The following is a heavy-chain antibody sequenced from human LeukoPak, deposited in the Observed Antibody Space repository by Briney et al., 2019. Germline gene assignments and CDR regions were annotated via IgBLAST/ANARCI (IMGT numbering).Heavy chain of an antibody. CDR3: ARDDSSGYWDY. Sequence: PGGSLRLSCAASGFTFSSYAMHWVRQAPGKGLEWVAVISYDGSNKYYADSVKGRFTISRDNSKNTLYLQMNSLRAEDTAVYYCARDDSSGYWDYWGQGTLVTVSS. V-gene: IGHV3-30-3*01. D-gene: IGHD3-22*01. CDR1: GFTFSSYA. CDR2: ISYDGSNK. J-gene: IGHJ4*02.